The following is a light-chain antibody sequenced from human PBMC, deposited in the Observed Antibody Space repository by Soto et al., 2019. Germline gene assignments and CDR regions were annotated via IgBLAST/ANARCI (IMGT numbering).Light chain of an antibody. CDR1: SSNIGSNA. Sequence: QSVLTQPPSASGTPGQRVTISCSGSSSNIGSNAVNWYQQLPGTAPKLLIYSNNQRPSGVPDRFSGSKSGTSASLAISGLQSADEADYYCAAWDDSLNGQFGGGTQLTVL. V-gene: IGLV1-44*01. J-gene: IGLJ2*01. CDR3: AAWDDSLNGQ. CDR2: SNN.